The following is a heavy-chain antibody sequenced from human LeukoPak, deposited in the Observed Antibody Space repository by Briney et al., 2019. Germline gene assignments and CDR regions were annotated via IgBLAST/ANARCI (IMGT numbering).Heavy chain of an antibody. Sequence: GESLQISCKGSGYSFASYWIGWVRQMPGKGLEWMGIIYPGDSDTRYSPSFQGQVTISADKSISTAYLQCSSLKASDTAMYYCARLSIAARPMYYFDYWGQGTLVTVSS. CDR3: ARLSIAARPMYYFDY. CDR2: IYPGDSDT. V-gene: IGHV5-51*01. D-gene: IGHD6-6*01. J-gene: IGHJ4*02. CDR1: GYSFASYW.